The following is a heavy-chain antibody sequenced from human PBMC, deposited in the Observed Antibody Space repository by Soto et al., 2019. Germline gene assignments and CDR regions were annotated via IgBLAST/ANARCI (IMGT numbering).Heavy chain of an antibody. Sequence: ASVKVSCKASGYTFTSYAMHWVRQAPGQRLEWMGWINAGNGNTKYSQKFQGRVTITRDTSASTAYMELTSVTAADTGVYFCARTLGPQVTGYVDSDYRWTIDQWGQGTLVTVSS. CDR1: GYTFTSYA. V-gene: IGHV1-3*01. J-gene: IGHJ4*02. D-gene: IGHD4-4*01. CDR3: ARTLGPQVTGYVDSDYRWTIDQ. CDR2: INAGNGNT.